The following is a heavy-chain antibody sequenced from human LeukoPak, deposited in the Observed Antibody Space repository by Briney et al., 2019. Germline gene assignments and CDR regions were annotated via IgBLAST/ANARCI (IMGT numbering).Heavy chain of an antibody. J-gene: IGHJ4*02. CDR2: ISDSGSTR. D-gene: IGHD3-22*01. CDR1: RFTFSSYD. CDR3: ARHVVAVGFDY. V-gene: IGHV3-48*03. Sequence: GGSLRLSCAASRFTFSSYDMNWVRQAPGKGLEWVSYISDSGSTRYYADSVKGRFTISRDNAKNSLYLQMNSLRAEDTAVYYCARHVVAVGFDYWGQGTLVTVSS.